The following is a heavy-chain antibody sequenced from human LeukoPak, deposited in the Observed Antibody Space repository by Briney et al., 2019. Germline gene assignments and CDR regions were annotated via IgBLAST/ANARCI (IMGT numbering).Heavy chain of an antibody. CDR2: IRSKAYGGTT. V-gene: IGHV3-49*04. D-gene: IGHD1-26*01. CDR3: TRISLGATVDY. CDR1: GFTFGDYA. J-gene: IGHJ4*02. Sequence: GGSLRLSCTASGFTFGDYAMSWVRQAPGKGLEWVGFIRSKAYGGTTEYAASVKGRFTISRDDSKSIAYLQMNSLKTEDTAVYYWTRISLGATVDYWGQGTLVTVSS.